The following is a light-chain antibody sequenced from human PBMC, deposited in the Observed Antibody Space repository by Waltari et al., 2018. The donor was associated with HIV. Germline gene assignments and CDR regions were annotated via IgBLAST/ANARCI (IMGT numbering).Light chain of an antibody. J-gene: IGLJ3*02. CDR2: EVS. V-gene: IGLV2-8*01. Sequence: QSALTQPPSASGSPAQSVTISCTGTSSDVGGYNYVSWYQHHPGKAPKLMIYEVSKRPSGVPDRFSGSKSVSTASLTVSGLQAEDEADDYCSSYAGSNNRWVFGGGTKLTAL. CDR1: SSDVGGYNY. CDR3: SSYAGSNNRWV.